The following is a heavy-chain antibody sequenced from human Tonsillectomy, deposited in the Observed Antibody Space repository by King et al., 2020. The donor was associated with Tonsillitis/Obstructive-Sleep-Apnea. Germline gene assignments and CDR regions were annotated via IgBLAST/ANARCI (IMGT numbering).Heavy chain of an antibody. J-gene: IGHJ4*02. CDR3: ARHPITMVWGVIKYYFDY. Sequence: EVQLVESGAEVKKPGESLKISCKGSGYSFTSYWIGWVRQMPGKGLEWMGIIYPGDSDTRYSPSFQGQVTISADKSISTAYLQWSSLKASDTAMYYCARHPITMVWGVIKYYFDYCGQGTLVTVSS. D-gene: IGHD3-10*01. CDR1: GYSFTSYW. CDR2: IYPGDSDT. V-gene: IGHV5-51*01.